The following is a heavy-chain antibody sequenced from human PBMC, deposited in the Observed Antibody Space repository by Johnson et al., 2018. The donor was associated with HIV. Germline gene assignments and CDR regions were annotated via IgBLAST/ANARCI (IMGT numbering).Heavy chain of an antibody. V-gene: IGHV3-20*04. J-gene: IGHJ3*02. D-gene: IGHD3-10*01. CDR2: INWNGGST. CDR1: GFTFDDYG. Sequence: VQLVESGGGVVRPGGSLRLSCAASGFTFDDYGMSWVRQAPGKGLEGGAGINWNGGSTGYAESVKGRFTISRDNAKNSLYLQMNSLRAEDTALYYCARELGGLMVRGSDVAFDIWGQGTMVTVSS. CDR3: ARELGGLMVRGSDVAFDI.